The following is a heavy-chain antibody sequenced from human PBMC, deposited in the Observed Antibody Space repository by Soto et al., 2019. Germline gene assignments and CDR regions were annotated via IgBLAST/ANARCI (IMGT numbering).Heavy chain of an antibody. CDR1: GGSISSGGYY. CDR2: IYYSGST. Sequence: QVQLQESGPGLVKPSQTLSLTCTVSGGSISSGGYYWSWIRQHPGKGLEWIGYIYYSGSTYYNPSLQSRITRSVDTSKNQVSLKLSSVTAADTAVYYCAREKYYYDSSGYGNWFDPCGQGTLVTVSS. J-gene: IGHJ5*02. CDR3: AREKYYYDSSGYGNWFDP. D-gene: IGHD3-22*01. V-gene: IGHV4-31*03.